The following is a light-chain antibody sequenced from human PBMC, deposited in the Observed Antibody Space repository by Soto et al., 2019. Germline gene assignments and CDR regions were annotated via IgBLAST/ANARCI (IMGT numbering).Light chain of an antibody. V-gene: IGLV2-11*01. Sequence: QSALTQPRSVSGSPGQSVTISCTGTSSDVGGYNYVSWYQQHPGKAPKLMIYDVSKRPSGVPDRFSGSKSGNTASLTISGLQAEDEADYYCCSYAGSYSRYVSGTGTKLTVL. CDR1: SSDVGGYNY. CDR2: DVS. CDR3: CSYAGSYSRYV. J-gene: IGLJ1*01.